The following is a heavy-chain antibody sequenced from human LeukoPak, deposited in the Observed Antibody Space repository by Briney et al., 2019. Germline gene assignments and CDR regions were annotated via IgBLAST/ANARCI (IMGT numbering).Heavy chain of an antibody. CDR2: ISAYNGNT. CDR1: GYTFTGFY. V-gene: IGHV1-18*04. J-gene: IGHJ4*02. CDR3: AKDPYSSPYYGPGY. Sequence: GGSVKVSCKASGYTFTGFYIHWVRQAPGQGLEWMGWISAYNGNTNYAQKLQGRVTMTTDTSTSTAYMELRSLRSDDTAVYYCAKDPYSSPYYGPGYLGQGTLVTVSS. D-gene: IGHD6-19*01.